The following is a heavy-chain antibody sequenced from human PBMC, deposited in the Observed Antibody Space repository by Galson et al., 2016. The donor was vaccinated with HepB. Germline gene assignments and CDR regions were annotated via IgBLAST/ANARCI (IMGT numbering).Heavy chain of an antibody. V-gene: IGHV3-7*03. CDR3: ARGRGVDV. J-gene: IGHJ6*02. Sequence: SLRLSCAASGFTFSSDAMSWVRQAPEKGLEWVANIKQDGSEKYYVDSVKGRFTISRDNAKNSLYLQMNSLRGEDTAVYYCARGRGVDVWGQGTTVTVSS. CDR1: GFTFSSDA. CDR2: IKQDGSEK.